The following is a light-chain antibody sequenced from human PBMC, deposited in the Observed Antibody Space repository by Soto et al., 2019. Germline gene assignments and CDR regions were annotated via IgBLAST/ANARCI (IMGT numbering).Light chain of an antibody. CDR1: SFNIGAGYD. CDR3: QSYDSSLSGSV. CDR2: GNN. Sequence: QSVLTQPPSVCGAPGQRVTISCTGSSFNIGAGYDVHWYQQLPGTAPKLLIYGNNNRPSGVPDRFSGSKSGTSASLAITGLQAEDEADYYCQSYDSSLSGSVFGGGTKLTVL. J-gene: IGLJ3*02. V-gene: IGLV1-40*01.